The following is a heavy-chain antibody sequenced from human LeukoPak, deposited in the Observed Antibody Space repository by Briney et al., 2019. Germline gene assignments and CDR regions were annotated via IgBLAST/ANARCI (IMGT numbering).Heavy chain of an antibody. CDR2: IYHSGST. Sequence: SETLSLTCTVSGYSISSGYYWGWIRQPPGKGLEWIGSIYHSGSTYYNPSLKSRVTISVDTSKNQFSLKLSSVTAADTAVYYCARVLYYYYYHMDVWGKGTTVTVSS. CDR1: GYSISSGYY. V-gene: IGHV4-38-2*02. J-gene: IGHJ6*03. CDR3: ARVLYYYYYHMDV.